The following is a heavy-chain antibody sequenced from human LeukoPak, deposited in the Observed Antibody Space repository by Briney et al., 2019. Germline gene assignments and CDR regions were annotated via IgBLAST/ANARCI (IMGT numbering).Heavy chain of an antibody. J-gene: IGHJ6*03. CDR2: IYSGGST. V-gene: IGHV3-66*01. Sequence: GGSLRLSCAASGFTVSRNYMSWVRQAPGKGLEWVSVIYSGGSTYYADSVKGRFTISRDNSKDTLYLQMNSLRAEDTAVYYCASPSGESSYYYYYMDVWGKGTTVTISS. D-gene: IGHD3-10*01. CDR3: ASPSGESSYYYYYMDV. CDR1: GFTVSRNY.